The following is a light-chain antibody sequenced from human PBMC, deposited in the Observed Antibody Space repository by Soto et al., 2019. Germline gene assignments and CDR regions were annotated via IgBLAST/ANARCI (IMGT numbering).Light chain of an antibody. Sequence: DIVMTQSPDSLAVSLGERATINCKSSQSVLYSSHNKNYLTWYQQKPGQPPKLLIYWASTRESGVPDRFSGSGSGTDFTLTIRSLQAKDVAVYYCQQYYSTPWTFGQGTKVEIK. V-gene: IGKV4-1*01. CDR2: WAS. CDR1: QSVLYSSHNKNY. CDR3: QQYYSTPWT. J-gene: IGKJ1*01.